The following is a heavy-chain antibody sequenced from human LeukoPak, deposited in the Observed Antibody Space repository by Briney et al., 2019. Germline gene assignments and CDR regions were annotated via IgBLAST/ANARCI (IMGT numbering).Heavy chain of an antibody. J-gene: IGHJ4*02. V-gene: IGHV3-74*01. D-gene: IGHD4-23*01. CDR3: ARDLTVLGTPGDDFDY. CDR1: RFTFSSYW. CDR2: INENGRTK. Sequence: RGSLRLSCAPSRFTFSSYWMHCGRHAPEEWLVWVSRINENGRTKSYADSVKGRFTISRDNAKNTVYLQMTSLRAEDTAIYYCARDLTVLGTPGDDFDYWGQGSLVTVSS.